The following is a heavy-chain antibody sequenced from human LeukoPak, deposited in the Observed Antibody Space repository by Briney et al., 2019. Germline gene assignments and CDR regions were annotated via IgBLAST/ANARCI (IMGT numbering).Heavy chain of an antibody. D-gene: IGHD4-17*01. CDR1: GYSISSGYY. J-gene: IGHJ6*03. V-gene: IGHV4-38-2*02. Sequence: PSETLSLTCTVSGYSISSGYYWGWIWQPPGKGLGWIGSIYHSGSTYYNPSLKSRVTISVGTSKNQFSLKLSSVTAADTAVYYCARGYGDLYYYYYYMDVWGKGTTVTVSS. CDR3: ARGYGDLYYYYYYMDV. CDR2: IYHSGST.